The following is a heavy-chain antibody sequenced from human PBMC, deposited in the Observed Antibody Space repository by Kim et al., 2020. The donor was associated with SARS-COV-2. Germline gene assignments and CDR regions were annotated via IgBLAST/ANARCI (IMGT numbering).Heavy chain of an antibody. D-gene: IGHD3-10*01. CDR3: AKDCYVSGTYYIHSYYYGMDV. CDR1: GFTFSNYG. CDR2: ISYDGSNQ. J-gene: IGHJ6*02. V-gene: IGHV3-30*18. Sequence: GRSLRLSCAASGFTFSNYGIHWVRQAPGKGLEWVAVISYDGSNQYYADSVKGRFTISRDNSKNTLSLQMNSLRAEDTALYYCAKDCYVSGTYYIHSYYYGMDVWGQGTTVTVSS.